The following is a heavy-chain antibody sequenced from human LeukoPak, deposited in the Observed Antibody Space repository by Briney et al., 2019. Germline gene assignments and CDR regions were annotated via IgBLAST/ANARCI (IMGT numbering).Heavy chain of an antibody. V-gene: IGHV3-23*01. D-gene: IGHD5-12*01. J-gene: IGHJ4*02. CDR1: GFTFSSYA. CDR3: ARGGSGYDSPPFDY. CDR2: ISGSGGST. Sequence: GGSLRLSCAASGFTFSSYAMSWVRQAPGKGLEWVSVISGSGGSTYHADSVKGRFTISRDNSNNTLYLQMNSLRAEDTAVYYCARGGSGYDSPPFDYWGQGTLVTVSS.